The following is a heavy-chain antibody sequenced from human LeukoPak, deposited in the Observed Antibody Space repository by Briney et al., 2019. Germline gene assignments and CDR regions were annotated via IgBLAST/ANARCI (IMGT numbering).Heavy chain of an antibody. CDR2: IKSKADGGTA. CDR3: STIAAAGYFDY. J-gene: IGHJ4*02. Sequence: GGSLRLSCAASGFTFSNAWMGWVRQAPGKGLEWVGRIKSKADGGTADYAAPVKGRFTISRDDSKNTLYLQMNSLKIEDTAVYYCSTIAAAGYFDYRGQGTLVTVSS. D-gene: IGHD6-13*01. CDR1: GFTFSNAW. V-gene: IGHV3-15*01.